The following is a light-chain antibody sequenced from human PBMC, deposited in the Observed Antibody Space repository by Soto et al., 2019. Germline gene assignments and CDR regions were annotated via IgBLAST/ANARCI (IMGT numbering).Light chain of an antibody. CDR1: SSDVGAYDA. V-gene: IGLV2-23*01. J-gene: IGLJ1*01. CDR2: RGT. Sequence: QSALAQPASVSGSPGQSITISCTGTSSDVGAYDAVSWYQQHPGKAPQVIIYRGTKRPSGVSTRFSGSVSGNTASLTISGLQPEDEADYYCCSYAGITLLYVFGTGTKVTVL. CDR3: CSYAGITLLYV.